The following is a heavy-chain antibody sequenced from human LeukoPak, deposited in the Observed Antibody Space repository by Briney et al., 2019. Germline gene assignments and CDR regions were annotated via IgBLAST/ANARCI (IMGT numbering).Heavy chain of an antibody. CDR3: ARASSWYLPVNYYGMDV. CDR2: ISGSGGNT. CDR1: GFTFSTYA. Sequence: GGSLRLSCAASGFTFSTYAMNWVRQAPGKGLEWVSIISGSGGNTFYADAVKGRFTISRDNSKNTLYLQMNSLKAEDTAVYYCARASSWYLPVNYYGMDVWGQGTTVTVSS. D-gene: IGHD6-13*01. V-gene: IGHV3-23*01. J-gene: IGHJ6*02.